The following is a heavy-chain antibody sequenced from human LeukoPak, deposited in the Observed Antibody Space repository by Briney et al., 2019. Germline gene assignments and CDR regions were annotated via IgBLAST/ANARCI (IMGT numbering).Heavy chain of an antibody. CDR3: ARAVGPFDY. Sequence: GGSLRLSCAASGFTFSNHSMNWVRQAPGKGLEWVSYISDTSSAIYYADSVKGRFTISRDNAKNSLYLQMNSLRVEDTAAYYCARAVGPFDYWGQGILVTVSS. J-gene: IGHJ4*02. D-gene: IGHD3-16*01. CDR2: ISDTSSAI. V-gene: IGHV3-48*01. CDR1: GFTFSNHS.